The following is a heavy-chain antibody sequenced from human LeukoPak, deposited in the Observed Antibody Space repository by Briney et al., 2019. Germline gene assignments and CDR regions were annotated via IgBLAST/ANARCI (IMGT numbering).Heavy chain of an antibody. CDR2: IGSSSSSTI. V-gene: IGHV3-48*01. D-gene: IGHD1-26*01. J-gene: IGHJ4*02. Sequence: TGGSLRLSCEASGLTFTTYSMNWVRQAPGKGLEWVSSIGSSSSSTIYYADSVKGRFTISRDNAKNSLYLQMNSLRAEDTAVYYCARDQWEGGFDYWGQGTLVTVSS. CDR3: ARDQWEGGFDY. CDR1: GLTFTTYS.